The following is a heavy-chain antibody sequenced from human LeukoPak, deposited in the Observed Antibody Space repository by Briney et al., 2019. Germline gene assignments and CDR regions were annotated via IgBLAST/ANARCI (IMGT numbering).Heavy chain of an antibody. CDR1: GGSISSYY. Sequence: PSETLSLTCTVSGGSISSYYWSWIRQPPGKGLEWIGYIYYSGSTNYNPSLKSRVTISVDTSKNQFSLKLSSVTAADTAVYYCARAEFYGGNFDYWGQGTLVTVSS. CDR3: ARAEFYGGNFDY. J-gene: IGHJ4*02. V-gene: IGHV4-59*01. CDR2: IYYSGST. D-gene: IGHD4-23*01.